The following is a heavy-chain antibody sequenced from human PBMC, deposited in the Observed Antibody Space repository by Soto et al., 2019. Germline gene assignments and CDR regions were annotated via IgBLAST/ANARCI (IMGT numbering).Heavy chain of an antibody. J-gene: IGHJ3*01. D-gene: IGHD1-1*01. CDR1: GYHFIAQN. CDR3: ARERHLNAPSDAFDL. CDR2: MNPNRGGS. Sequence: QVHLVQSGAEVKKPGASVKVSCLASGYHFIAQNIHWVRQAPGLGLEWMGKMNPNRGGSDYAQEFQGRVTVTRDTSISTVYMELTSLKSDDTAIYYCARERHLNAPSDAFDLWGQGTMVIVSS. V-gene: IGHV1-2*02.